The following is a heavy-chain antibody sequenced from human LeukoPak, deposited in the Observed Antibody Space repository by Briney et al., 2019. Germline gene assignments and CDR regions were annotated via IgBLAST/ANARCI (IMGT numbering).Heavy chain of an antibody. Sequence: GGSLRLSCAASGFTFSSFEMNWVRQAPGKGLEWISYISTSGASTYYADSVKGRFTVSRDSAKNSMYLRMDTLRAEDTAVYYCARERGYDYGYSGYYDQWGQGILVTVSS. CDR1: GFTFSSFE. J-gene: IGHJ4*02. CDR3: ARERGYDYGYSGYYDQ. V-gene: IGHV3-48*03. D-gene: IGHD5-12*01. CDR2: ISTSGAST.